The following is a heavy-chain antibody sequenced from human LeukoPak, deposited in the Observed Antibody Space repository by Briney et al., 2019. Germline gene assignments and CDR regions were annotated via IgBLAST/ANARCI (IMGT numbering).Heavy chain of an antibody. CDR2: IYTSGTT. Sequence: PSETLSLTCTVSGGSISNYYWSWIRQPAGKGLEWIGRIYTSGTTHYNPSLKSRVTMSVDTSKNQFSLKLSSVTAADTAVYYCARVYGNPGLFDYWGQGTLVTVSS. CDR3: ARVYGNPGLFDY. CDR1: GGSISNYY. V-gene: IGHV4-4*07. J-gene: IGHJ4*02. D-gene: IGHD1-14*01.